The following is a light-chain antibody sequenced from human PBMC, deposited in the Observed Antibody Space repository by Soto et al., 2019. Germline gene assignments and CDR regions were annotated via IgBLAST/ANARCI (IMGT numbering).Light chain of an antibody. CDR3: SSYTDRNNLV. Sequence: QSALTQSPSASGSPGQSDTISCTGTSSDIGGYNSVSWYQQHPGKAPKVMIYDVIKRPSGVPDRFSGSKSDNTASLTVSALQAEDEADYYCSSYTDRNNLVFGTGTKLTVL. V-gene: IGLV2-8*01. CDR1: SSDIGGYNS. J-gene: IGLJ1*01. CDR2: DVI.